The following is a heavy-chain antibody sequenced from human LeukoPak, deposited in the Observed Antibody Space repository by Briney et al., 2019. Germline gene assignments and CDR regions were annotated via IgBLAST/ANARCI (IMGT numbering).Heavy chain of an antibody. CDR3: ARANALYCSSTTCLFDY. CDR2: INPNSGGT. V-gene: IGHV1-2*04. Sequence: ASVKVSCKVSGYTLTELSMHWVRQAPGQGLEWMGWINPNSGGTYSAQKFQGWVTMTRDTSISTAYMELSRLTSDDTAVYYCARANALYCSSTTCLFDYWGQGTLVTVSS. D-gene: IGHD2-2*01. CDR1: GYTLTELS. J-gene: IGHJ4*02.